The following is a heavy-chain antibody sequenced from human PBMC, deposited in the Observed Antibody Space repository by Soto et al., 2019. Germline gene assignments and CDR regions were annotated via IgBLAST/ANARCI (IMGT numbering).Heavy chain of an antibody. Sequence: QVQLVESGGGVVQPGRSLRLSCAASGFTFSSYGMHWVRQAPGKRLEWVAVIWYDGSNKYYADSVKGRFTISRDNSKNTLYLQMNSLRAEDTAVYYCARESMSTNWFDPWGQGTLVTVSS. J-gene: IGHJ5*02. CDR2: IWYDGSNK. V-gene: IGHV3-33*01. CDR1: GFTFSSYG. CDR3: ARESMSTNWFDP.